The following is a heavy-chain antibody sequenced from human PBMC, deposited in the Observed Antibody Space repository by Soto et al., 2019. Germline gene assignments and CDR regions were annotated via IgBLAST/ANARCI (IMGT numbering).Heavy chain of an antibody. CDR3: ARDLGTMIVVAFDY. J-gene: IGHJ4*02. Sequence: PGGSLRLSCAASGFTFSSYSMNWVRQAPGKGLEWVSYISSSSSTIYYADSVKGRFTISRDNAKNSLYLQMNSLRGEDTAVYYCARDLGTMIVVAFDYWGQGTLVTVSS. V-gene: IGHV3-48*01. D-gene: IGHD3-22*01. CDR1: GFTFSSYS. CDR2: ISSSSSTI.